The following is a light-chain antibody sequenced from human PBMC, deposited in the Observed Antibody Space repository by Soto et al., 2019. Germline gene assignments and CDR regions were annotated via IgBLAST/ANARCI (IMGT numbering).Light chain of an antibody. CDR2: DAS. CDR1: QSVTGTN. Sequence: EIVLTQSPGTLSLSPGEGATLSCRASQSVTGTNLAWYQQRPGQAPRLLIYDASSRATGIPDRFSGSGSGTDLTLTISRLEPEDFAVYYCQQYHSAPFTFGPGTKVDIK. CDR3: QQYHSAPFT. V-gene: IGKV3-20*01. J-gene: IGKJ3*01.